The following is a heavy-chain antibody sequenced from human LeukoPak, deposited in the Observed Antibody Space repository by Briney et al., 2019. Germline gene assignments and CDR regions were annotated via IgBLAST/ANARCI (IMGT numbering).Heavy chain of an antibody. J-gene: IGHJ5*02. V-gene: IGHV1-2*02. CDR1: GYSFTGYY. D-gene: IGHD6-13*01. CDR3: ARDLAARNTGSHNWFDP. Sequence: ASVRVSCKASGYSFTGYYMHWVRQAPGQGLEWMGWINPKTGGTAYAQKFQGRVTMTRDTSISTAFMELSRLTSDDTAVYYCARDLAARNTGSHNWFDPWGQGTLVTVSS. CDR2: INPKTGGT.